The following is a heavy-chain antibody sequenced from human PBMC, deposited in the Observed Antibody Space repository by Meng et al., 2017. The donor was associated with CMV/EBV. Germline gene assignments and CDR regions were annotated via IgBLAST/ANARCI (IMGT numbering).Heavy chain of an antibody. CDR3: ARDPGRIAARPWY. CDR1: GFTFSSYS. D-gene: IGHD6-6*01. V-gene: IGHV3-21*01. Sequence: GESLRLSCAASGFTFSSYSMNWVRQAPGKGLEWVSSISSSSRYIYYTDSVKGRFTISRDNAKNSLYLQMNSLRAEDTAVYYCARDPGRIAARPWYWGQGTLVTVSS. J-gene: IGHJ4*02. CDR2: ISSSSRYI.